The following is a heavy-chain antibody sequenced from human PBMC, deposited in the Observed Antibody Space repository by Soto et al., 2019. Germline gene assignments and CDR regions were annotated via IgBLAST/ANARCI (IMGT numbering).Heavy chain of an antibody. V-gene: IGHV1-46*03. Sequence: ASVKVSCKAPGYTFTSYYLHWVRQAPGQGLEWMGIINPGAGSTTYAQNFQGRVTMTSDTSTSTVYMELSRLRSEDTAVYYCVRVAVNNSLAGPCDYWGQGTMGTVSS. J-gene: IGHJ4*02. D-gene: IGHD6-19*01. CDR2: INPGAGST. CDR1: GYTFTSYY. CDR3: VRVAVNNSLAGPCDY.